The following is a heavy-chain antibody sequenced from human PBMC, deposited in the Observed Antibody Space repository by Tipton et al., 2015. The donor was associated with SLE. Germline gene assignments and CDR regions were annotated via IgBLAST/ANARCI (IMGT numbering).Heavy chain of an antibody. CDR1: GGSLSSGGYY. J-gene: IGHJ3*02. CDR3: ARDEATIGAFDI. D-gene: IGHD5-12*01. Sequence: TLSLTCTVSGGSLSSGGYYWGWIRQHPGKGLEWIGYSYYSGSTYYNPSLKSRVTISVDTSKNQFSLKLSSVTAADTAVYYCARDEATIGAFDIWGQGTMVTVSS. CDR2: SYYSGST. V-gene: IGHV4-31*03.